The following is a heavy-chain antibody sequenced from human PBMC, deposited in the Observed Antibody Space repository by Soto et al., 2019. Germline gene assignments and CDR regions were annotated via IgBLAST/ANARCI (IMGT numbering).Heavy chain of an antibody. CDR3: ASQSPGVP. CDR1: GYTFTSYG. J-gene: IGHJ5*02. V-gene: IGHV1-18*01. CDR2: ISPYNGNT. Sequence: ASVKVSCKASGYTFTSYGSSGVRQAPGQGLEWMGWISPYNGNTKFPQKLQARVTITKDTATITHYMDLRSLRSDDTAVYYCASQSPGVPWGQRTLVAVSS.